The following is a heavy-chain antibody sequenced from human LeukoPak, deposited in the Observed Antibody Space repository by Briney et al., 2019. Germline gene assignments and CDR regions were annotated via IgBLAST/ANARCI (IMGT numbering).Heavy chain of an antibody. J-gene: IGHJ4*02. Sequence: SETLSLTCTVSGGSISSSSYYWGWIRQPPGKGLEWIGSIFYSGNTYDNPSLKSRVTISVDTSKNQLSLKLNSVTAADTAVYYCARHRSKWLQSSFDYWGQGTLVTVSS. CDR2: IFYSGNT. D-gene: IGHD5-24*01. V-gene: IGHV4-39*01. CDR1: GGSISSSSYY. CDR3: ARHRSKWLQSSFDY.